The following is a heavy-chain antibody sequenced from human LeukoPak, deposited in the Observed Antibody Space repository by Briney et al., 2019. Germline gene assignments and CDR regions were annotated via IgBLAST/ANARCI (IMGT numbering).Heavy chain of an antibody. CDR3: ARWRLYYDSSGYYYDPHYFDY. V-gene: IGHV3-23*01. Sequence: PGGSLRLSCAASGFTFSSYAMSWVRQALGKGLEWVSAISGSGGSTYYADSVKGRFTISRDNSKNALYLQMNSLRAEDTAVYYCARWRLYYDSSGYYYDPHYFDYWGQGTLVTVSS. J-gene: IGHJ4*02. D-gene: IGHD3-22*01. CDR1: GFTFSSYA. CDR2: ISGSGGST.